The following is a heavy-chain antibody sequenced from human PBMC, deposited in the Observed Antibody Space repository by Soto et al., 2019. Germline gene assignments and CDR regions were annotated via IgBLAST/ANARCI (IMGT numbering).Heavy chain of an antibody. CDR1: GYSFTSYW. V-gene: IGHV5-10-1*01. J-gene: IGHJ5*02. Sequence: GESLKISCTGSGYSFTSYWISWVRQMPGKGLEWMGRIDPSDSYTNYSPSFQGHVTISADKSISTAYLQCSSLKASDTAMYYWGRSVVPAAIPFNCYDAWGQRTLVTDSS. CDR2: IDPSDSYT. CDR3: GRSVVPAAIPFNCYDA. D-gene: IGHD2-2*02.